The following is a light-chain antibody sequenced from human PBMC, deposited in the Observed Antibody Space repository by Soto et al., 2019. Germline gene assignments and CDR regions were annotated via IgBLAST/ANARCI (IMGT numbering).Light chain of an antibody. CDR2: DDS. CDR1: NVGTKS. CDR3: PVWESAFI. J-gene: IGLJ2*01. Sequence: SYELTQPPSVSVAPGQTASIACGGDNVGTKSVHWYQQRPGQAPVLVVYDDSDRPSGIPERFSGSNSGNTATLTITRVEAGDEADYYCPVWESAFIFGGGTQLTVL. V-gene: IGLV3-21*02.